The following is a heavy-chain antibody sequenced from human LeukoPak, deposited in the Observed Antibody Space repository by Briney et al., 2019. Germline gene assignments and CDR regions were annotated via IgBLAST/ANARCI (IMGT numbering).Heavy chain of an antibody. V-gene: IGHV3-21*01. Sequence: GGSLRLSCAASGFTFSSYSMNWVRQAPGKGLEWVSSISSSSSYTYYADSVKGRFTISRDNAKNSLYLQMNSLRAEDTAVYYCARALAVNDFDYWGQGTLVTVSS. CDR3: ARALAVNDFDY. D-gene: IGHD6-19*01. CDR2: ISSSSSYT. J-gene: IGHJ4*02. CDR1: GFTFSSYS.